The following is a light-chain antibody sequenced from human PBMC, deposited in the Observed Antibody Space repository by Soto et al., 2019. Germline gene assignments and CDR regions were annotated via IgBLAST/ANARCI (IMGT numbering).Light chain of an antibody. J-gene: IGLJ1*01. CDR3: NSYVGSNNYV. V-gene: IGLV2-8*01. CDR2: EVS. CDR1: SSDVGGYNY. Sequence: QSALTQPPSASGSPGQSVTISCTGTSSDVGGYNYVAWYQQYPGKAPKLMIYEVSKRPSGVPDRFSGSKSGNTASLTVSGLQAEDEADYYCNSYVGSNNYVFGTGTKVTVL.